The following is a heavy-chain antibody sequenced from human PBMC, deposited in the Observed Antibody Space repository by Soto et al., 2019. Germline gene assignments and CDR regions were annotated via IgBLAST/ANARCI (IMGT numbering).Heavy chain of an antibody. CDR2: MNPNSGNT. J-gene: IGHJ4*02. Sequence: ASVKVSCKASGYTFTSYDINWVRQATGQGREWMGWMNPNSGNTGYAQKFQGRVTMTRNTSISTAYMELSSLRSEDTAVYYCATMADCSSTSCYSGWGQGTLVTVSS. V-gene: IGHV1-8*01. CDR3: ATMADCSSTSCYSG. D-gene: IGHD2-2*02. CDR1: GYTFTSYD.